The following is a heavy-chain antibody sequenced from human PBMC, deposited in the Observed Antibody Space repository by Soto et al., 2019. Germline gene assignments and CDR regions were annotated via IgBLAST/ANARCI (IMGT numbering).Heavy chain of an antibody. CDR2: ISSTTNYI. Sequence: EVQLVESGGGLVKPGGSLRLSCAASGFTFTRYSMNWVRQAPWKGFEWLSSISSTTNYIYYGDSMKGRFTISRYNAKKSLYLEMNRLIAEDTAVYYCARESEDLTSNFDYWGQGTLVTVSS. CDR3: ARESEDLTSNFDY. J-gene: IGHJ4*02. CDR1: GFTFTRYS. V-gene: IGHV3-21*01.